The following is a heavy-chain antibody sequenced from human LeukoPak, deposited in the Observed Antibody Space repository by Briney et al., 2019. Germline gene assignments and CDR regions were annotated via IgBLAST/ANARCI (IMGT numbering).Heavy chain of an antibody. CDR3: TAVPHDSAV. CDR2: IKSKTDGGTT. Sequence: PGGSLRLSCAASGFTFSSYSMSWFRQAPGKGLEWVGHIKSKTDGGTTDYAAPVQGRFTISRDDSKDRLYLQMNSLKTEDTAVNYCTAVPHDSAVWGQGTLVTVSS. J-gene: IGHJ4*02. V-gene: IGHV3-15*01. D-gene: IGHD3-22*01. CDR1: GFTFSSYS.